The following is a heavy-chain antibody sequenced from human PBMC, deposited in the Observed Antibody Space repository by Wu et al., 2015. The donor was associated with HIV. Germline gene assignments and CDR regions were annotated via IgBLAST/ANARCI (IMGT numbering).Heavy chain of an antibody. CDR3: ARPLLNLRRVAFDL. CDR2: INPGGTT. Sequence: QVQLVQSGAEVKTPGASVKLSCKTSGYTFANFYIHWVKQTPGRGLQWMGLINPGGTTNYAPSFQGRLALTRDTSTNTVYMDLSGLTYDDTAVYYCARPLLNLRRVAFDLWGQGTMVTVSS. V-gene: IGHV1-46*01. D-gene: IGHD2-8*02. CDR1: GYTFANFY. J-gene: IGHJ3*01.